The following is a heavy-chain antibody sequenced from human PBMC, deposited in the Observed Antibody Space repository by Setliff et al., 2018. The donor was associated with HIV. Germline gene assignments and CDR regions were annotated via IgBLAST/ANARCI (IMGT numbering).Heavy chain of an antibody. D-gene: IGHD3-22*01. Sequence: ASVKVSFKASGYTFTGYYMHWVRQAPGQGLEWMGCINLNTGNTNYAQKFQGRVIVTRDTSINTAYVELRSLRLDDTAVYFCARGRTYDSSGYIGNWFDPWGQGTLVTVSS. V-gene: IGHV1-2*02. CDR3: ARGRTYDSSGYIGNWFDP. J-gene: IGHJ5*02. CDR1: GYTFTGYY. CDR2: INLNTGNT.